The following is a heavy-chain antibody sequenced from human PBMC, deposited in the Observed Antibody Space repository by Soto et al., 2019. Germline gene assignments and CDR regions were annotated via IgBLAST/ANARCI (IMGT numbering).Heavy chain of an antibody. CDR2: IYYSGST. J-gene: IGHJ6*02. Sequence: PSETLSLTCTVSGGSISSGGYYWSWIRQHPGKGLEWIGYIYYSGSTYYNPSLKSRVTISVDTSKNQFSLKLSSVTAADTAVYYCAKDRRIQRWGSTDYYYYYGMDVRGQGTTGTVSS. V-gene: IGHV4-31*03. CDR1: GGSISSGGYY. D-gene: IGHD5-18*01. CDR3: AKDRRIQRWGSTDYYYYYGMDV.